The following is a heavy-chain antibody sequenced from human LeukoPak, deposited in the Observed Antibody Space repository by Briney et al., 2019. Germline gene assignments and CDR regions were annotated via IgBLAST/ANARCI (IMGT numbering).Heavy chain of an antibody. Sequence: SETLSLTCTVSGGSISSYYWSWIRQPAGKGLEWIGRIYTSGSTNYNPSLKSRVTMSVDTSKNQFSLKLSSVTAADTAVYYCARDIATLPYNWFDPWGQGTLVTVSS. CDR3: ARDIATLPYNWFDP. D-gene: IGHD6-6*01. CDR1: GGSISSYY. CDR2: IYTSGST. V-gene: IGHV4-4*07. J-gene: IGHJ5*02.